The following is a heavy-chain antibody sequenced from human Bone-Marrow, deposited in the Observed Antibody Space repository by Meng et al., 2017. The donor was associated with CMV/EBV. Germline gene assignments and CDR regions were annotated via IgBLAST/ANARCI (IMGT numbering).Heavy chain of an antibody. CDR3: ARDDCSSTSCYWSFSYYYYGMDV. V-gene: IGHV3-30-3*01. J-gene: IGHJ6*02. CDR2: ILYDGSNK. D-gene: IGHD2-2*01. Sequence: GESLKISCEASGFTFSSYAMHWVRQAPGKGLEWVAIILYDGSNKDYADSVKGRFTISRDNSKNTLYLQMNSLRAEDTAVYYCARDDCSSTSCYWSFSYYYYGMDVWGQGTTVTVSS. CDR1: GFTFSSYA.